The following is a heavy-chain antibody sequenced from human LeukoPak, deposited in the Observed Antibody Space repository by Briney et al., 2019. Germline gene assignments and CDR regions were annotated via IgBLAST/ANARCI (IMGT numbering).Heavy chain of an antibody. J-gene: IGHJ3*02. Sequence: GGSLRLSCAASAFSLSAYNMNWVRQAPGKGLEWVSSISYTGTYIYYADSVKGRFTISRDNAQNSLYLQMNSLRAEDTAVYYCARDKGFLEWLFDAFDIWGQGAMVTVSS. CDR2: ISYTGTYI. CDR1: AFSLSAYN. CDR3: ARDKGFLEWLFDAFDI. D-gene: IGHD3-3*01. V-gene: IGHV3-21*01.